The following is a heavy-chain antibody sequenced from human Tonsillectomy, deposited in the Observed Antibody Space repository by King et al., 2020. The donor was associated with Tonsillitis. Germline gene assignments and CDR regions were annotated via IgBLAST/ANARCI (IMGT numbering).Heavy chain of an antibody. V-gene: IGHV4-61*02. CDR1: GESIRSGRHY. Sequence: VQLQESGPGLVKPSQTLSLTCSVSGESIRSGRHYWSWIRQPAGKGLEWIGRMYTNGETNYNPSLKSRVTISLDTSKNQFSLYLTSVTATDTAVYYCAAGQQQMGLDCWGKGTLVTVSS. J-gene: IGHJ4*02. D-gene: IGHD6-13*01. CDR2: MYTNGET. CDR3: AAGQQQMGLDC.